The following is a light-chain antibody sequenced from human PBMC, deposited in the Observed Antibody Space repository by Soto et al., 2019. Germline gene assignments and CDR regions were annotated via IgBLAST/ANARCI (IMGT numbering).Light chain of an antibody. V-gene: IGKV2D-30*01. CDR2: AVS. Sequence: AITHPPLSLPVTLGQPASIYCRSSQSLVCKDISTYLNWFQQRPGQSPRRLIYAVSSWDSGVPDRFSGSGSGTDFTLKIIRVEAEDFGVYYCKQCALWPWTFGQGTKVDI. J-gene: IGKJ1*01. CDR3: KQCALWPWT. CDR1: QSLVCKDISTY.